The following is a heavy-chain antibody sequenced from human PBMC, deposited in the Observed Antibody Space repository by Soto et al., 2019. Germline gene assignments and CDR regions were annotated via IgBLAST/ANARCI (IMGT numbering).Heavy chain of an antibody. D-gene: IGHD2-8*01. V-gene: IGHV3-73*01. CDR1: GFTFSGSA. CDR3: TRPLRYCTNGVCYKYYGMDV. J-gene: IGHJ6*02. Sequence: GGSLRLSCAASGFTFSGSAMHWVRQASGKGLEWVGRIRSKANSYATAYAASVKGRLTISRDDSKNTAYLQMNSLKTEDTAVYYCTRPLRYCTNGVCYKYYGMDVWGQGTTVTVSS. CDR2: IRSKANSYAT.